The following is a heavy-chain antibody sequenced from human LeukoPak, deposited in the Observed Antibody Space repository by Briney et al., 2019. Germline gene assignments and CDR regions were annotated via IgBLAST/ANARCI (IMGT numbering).Heavy chain of an antibody. D-gene: IGHD2-21*02. CDR2: IYYSGST. V-gene: IGHV4-39*01. CDR3: ARHVPSGLRIVVVTSDWYFDL. Sequence: SETLSLTCTVSGGSISSSSYYWGWIRQPPGKGLEWIGDIYYSGSTNYNPSLKSRVTVSVDTSRNQFSLKLSSVTAADTAVYYCARHVPSGLRIVVVTSDWYFDLWGRGTLVTVSS. CDR1: GGSISSSSYY. J-gene: IGHJ2*01.